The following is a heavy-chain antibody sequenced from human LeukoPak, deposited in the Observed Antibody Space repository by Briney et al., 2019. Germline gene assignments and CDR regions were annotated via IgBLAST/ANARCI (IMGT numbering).Heavy chain of an antibody. V-gene: IGHV3-9*01. CDR2: ITWNSGRI. Sequence: GGSLRLSCAASGFTFDDYAMHWVRQAPGKGLEWVSGITWNSGRIVCADSVKGRFTISRDNAKNSLYLQMNSLRAEDTAFYYCAREILAPGKTHEYWGQGTLVTVSS. J-gene: IGHJ4*02. CDR1: GFTFDDYA. CDR3: AREILAPGKTHEY.